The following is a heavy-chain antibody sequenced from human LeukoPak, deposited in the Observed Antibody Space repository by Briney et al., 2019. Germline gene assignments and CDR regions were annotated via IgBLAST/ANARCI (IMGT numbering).Heavy chain of an antibody. Sequence: GSLRLSCAASGFTFSSYWMHWVRQAPGKGLVWVSRINSDGSSTSYADSVKGRFTISRDNAKNTLYLQMNSLRAEDTAVYYCARDGDIVVVPAAYYGMDVWGKGTTVTVSS. D-gene: IGHD2-2*01. J-gene: IGHJ6*04. CDR1: GFTFSSYW. V-gene: IGHV3-74*01. CDR2: INSDGSST. CDR3: ARDGDIVVVPAAYYGMDV.